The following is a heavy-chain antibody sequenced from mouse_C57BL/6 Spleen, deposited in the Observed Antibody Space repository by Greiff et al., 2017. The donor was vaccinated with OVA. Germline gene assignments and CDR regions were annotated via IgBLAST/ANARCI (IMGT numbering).Heavy chain of an antibody. CDR1: GFSLSTYGMG. Sequence: QVTLKESGPGILQSSQTLSLTCSFSGFSLSTYGMGVCWIRQPSGQGLEWLAHIYWDDDKRWNPTRKSRHTISKDTSRNQVFRKSTSGDTADTATYYCARGEASGAMDYWGQGTSVTVSS. CDR3: ARGEASGAMDY. D-gene: IGHD6-1*01. V-gene: IGHV8-12*01. J-gene: IGHJ4*01. CDR2: IYWDDDK.